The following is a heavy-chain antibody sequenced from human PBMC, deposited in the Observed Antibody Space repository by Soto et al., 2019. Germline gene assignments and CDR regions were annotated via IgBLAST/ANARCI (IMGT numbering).Heavy chain of an antibody. Sequence: GYSVKVSCNTSGYTFTRYGMNCVRQAPGRGLQSMGWSKAVNGNTKYSQKFQGRVIIEMDTSASTAYMEFSSLRSEDTAVYYCARGGYFDSSNHLAYWGLGTLVAAS. CDR1: GYTFTRYG. D-gene: IGHD3-22*01. CDR3: ARGGYFDSSNHLAY. CDR2: SKAVNGNT. J-gene: IGHJ4*01. V-gene: IGHV1-3*01.